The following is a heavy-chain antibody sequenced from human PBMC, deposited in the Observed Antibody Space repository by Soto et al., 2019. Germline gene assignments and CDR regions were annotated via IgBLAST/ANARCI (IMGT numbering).Heavy chain of an antibody. D-gene: IGHD2-21*02. V-gene: IGHV4-39*01. CDR2: VYYSGST. J-gene: IGHJ4*02. CDR1: GDSINNRSYY. CDR3: ARQRTSVVTQAYFDS. Sequence: SETLSLTCTVTGDSINNRSYYWGWIRQPPGKGLEWIGSVYYSGSTYNNPSLKSRVSMSVDTSKNQFSLKLRSVTAADTALYYCARQRTSVVTQAYFDSWGQGSLVTVSS.